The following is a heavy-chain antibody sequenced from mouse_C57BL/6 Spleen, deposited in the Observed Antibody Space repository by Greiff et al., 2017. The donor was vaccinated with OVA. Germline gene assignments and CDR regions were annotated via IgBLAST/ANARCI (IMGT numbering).Heavy chain of an antibody. CDR1: GYTFTDYE. J-gene: IGHJ2*01. Sequence: QVQLKESGAELVRPGASVTLSCKASGYTFTDYEMHWVKQTPVHGLEWIGAIDPETGGTAYNQKFKGKAILTADKSSSTAYMELRSLTSEDSAVYYCTREGVGFDDWGQGTTLTVSS. CDR3: TREGVGFDD. CDR2: IDPETGGT. V-gene: IGHV1-15*01. D-gene: IGHD1-1*01.